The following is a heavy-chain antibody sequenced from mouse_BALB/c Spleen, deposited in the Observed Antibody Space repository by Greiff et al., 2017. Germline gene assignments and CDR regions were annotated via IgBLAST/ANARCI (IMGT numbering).Heavy chain of an antibody. J-gene: IGHJ2*01. CDR1: GFTFSSFG. D-gene: IGHD2-13*01. V-gene: IGHV5-17*02. CDR3: ARDGDYEFDY. Sequence: EVQLVESGGGLVQPGGSRKLSCAASGFTFSSFGMHWVRQAPEKGLEWVAYISSGSSTIYYAATVKGRFTISRDNPKNTLFLQMTSLRSEDTAMYYCARDGDYEFDYWGQGTTLTVSS. CDR2: ISSGSSTI.